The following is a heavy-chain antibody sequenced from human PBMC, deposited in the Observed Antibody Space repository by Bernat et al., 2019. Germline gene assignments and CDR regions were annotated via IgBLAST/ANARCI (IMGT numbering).Heavy chain of an antibody. CDR2: FDPEDGET. CDR3: ATLLGLSYYDSSGYPISGFDY. V-gene: IGHV1-24*01. Sequence: QVQLVQSGAEVKKPGASVKVSCKVSGYTLTELSRHWVRQAPGKGLAWMGGFDPEDGETIYAQKFQGRVTMTDCTSTYTAYMELSSLRSEDTTVYDCATLLGLSYYDSSGYPISGFDYWGQGTLVTVSS. D-gene: IGHD3-22*01. J-gene: IGHJ4*02. CDR1: GYTLTELS.